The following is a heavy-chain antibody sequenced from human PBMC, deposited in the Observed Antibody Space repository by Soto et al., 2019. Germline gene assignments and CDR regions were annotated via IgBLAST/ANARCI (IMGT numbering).Heavy chain of an antibody. Sequence: QVPLVESGGGVVQPGRSLRLSCAASGFTFSSYGMHWVRQAPGKGLEWVAVIWYDGSNKSYADSVKGRFTISRENSTTTLDRQMNSLRVEDTAVYYSARDPITMVRGVKVAAGGTGYWGQGALGTVSS. D-gene: IGHD3-10*01. CDR1: GFTFSSYG. J-gene: IGHJ4*02. CDR2: IWYDGSNK. V-gene: IGHV3-33*01. CDR3: ARDPITMVRGVKVAAGGTGY.